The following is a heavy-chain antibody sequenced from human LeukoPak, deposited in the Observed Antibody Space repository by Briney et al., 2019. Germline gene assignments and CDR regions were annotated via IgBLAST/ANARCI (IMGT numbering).Heavy chain of an antibody. V-gene: IGHV3-49*04. CDR3: TKVEWELPRN. D-gene: IGHD1-26*01. J-gene: IGHJ4*02. Sequence: PGRSLRLSCRTAGFIFCDYAMSWVRQAPGKGLEWVGFIRSKTYGGTTEYDASVKDRFTISRDDSKSIAYLQMNSLKTEDTGVYYCTKVEWELPRNWGQGTLVTVST. CDR1: GFIFCDYA. CDR2: IRSKTYGGTT.